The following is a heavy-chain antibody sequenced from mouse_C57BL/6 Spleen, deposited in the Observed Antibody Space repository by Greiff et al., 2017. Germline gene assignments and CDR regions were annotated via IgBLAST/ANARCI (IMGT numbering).Heavy chain of an antibody. Sequence: QVQLQQSGAELARPGASVKLSCKASGYTFTSYGISWVKQRTGQGLEWIGEIYPRSGNTYYNEKFKGKATLTADKSSSTAYMELRSLTSEDSAVYFCGYGSTSYFDVWGTGTTVTVSS. J-gene: IGHJ1*03. D-gene: IGHD1-1*01. V-gene: IGHV1-81*01. CDR3: GYGSTSYFDV. CDR2: IYPRSGNT. CDR1: GYTFTSYG.